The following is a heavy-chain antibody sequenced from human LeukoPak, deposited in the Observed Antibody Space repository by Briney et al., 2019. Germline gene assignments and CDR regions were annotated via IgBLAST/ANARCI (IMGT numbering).Heavy chain of an antibody. V-gene: IGHV1-18*01. J-gene: IGHJ5*02. CDR2: ISAYNGNT. Sequence: ASVKVSCKASGYTFTSYDINWVRQATGQGLEWMGWISAYNGNTNYAQKLQGRVTMTTDTSTSTAYMELRSLRSDDTAVYYCARDLGVAGNNWFDPWGQGTLVTVSS. D-gene: IGHD6-19*01. CDR1: GYTFTSYD. CDR3: ARDLGVAGNNWFDP.